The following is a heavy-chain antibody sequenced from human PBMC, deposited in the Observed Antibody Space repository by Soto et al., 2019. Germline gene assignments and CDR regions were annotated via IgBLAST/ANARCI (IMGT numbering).Heavy chain of an antibody. CDR2: IYWNDDK. V-gene: IGHV2-5*01. CDR3: AHRRGRYYDSSGYFDFDY. CDR1: GFSLSTSGVG. D-gene: IGHD3-22*01. J-gene: IGHJ4*02. Sequence: SGPTLVNPTQTLTLTCTFSGFSLSTSGVGVGWIRHPPGKALGWLALIYWNDDKGYSPSLKSRLTITKDTSKNQVVLTMTNMDPVDTATYYCAHRRGRYYDSSGYFDFDYWGQGTLVTVSS.